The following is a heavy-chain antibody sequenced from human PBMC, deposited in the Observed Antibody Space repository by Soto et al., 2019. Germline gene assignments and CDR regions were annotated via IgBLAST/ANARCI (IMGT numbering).Heavy chain of an antibody. D-gene: IGHD3-22*01. CDR3: ARDRKYYYDSSATHLDAFDI. J-gene: IGHJ3*02. CDR1: VFTVSSNY. CDR2: IYSGGST. Sequence: GSLRLTWAASVFTVSSNYMSWVRQAPGKGLEWVSVIYSGGSTYYADSVKGRFTISRDNSKNTLYLQMNSLRAEDTAVYYCARDRKYYYDSSATHLDAFDIWGQATMVTVS. V-gene: IGHV3-53*01.